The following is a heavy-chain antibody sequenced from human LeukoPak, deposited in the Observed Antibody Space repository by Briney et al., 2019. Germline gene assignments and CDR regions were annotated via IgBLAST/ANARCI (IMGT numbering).Heavy chain of an antibody. CDR3: ARSGITMVRGVKYYYYYYMDV. D-gene: IGHD3-10*01. J-gene: IGHJ6*03. Sequence: ASVKVSCKASGGTFSSYAISWVRQAPGQGLEWMGGIIPIFGTANYAQKFQGRVTITADKSTSTAYMELSSLRSEDTAVYYCARSGITMVRGVKYYYYYYMDVWGKGTTVTVSS. CDR2: IIPIFGTA. CDR1: GGTFSSYA. V-gene: IGHV1-69*06.